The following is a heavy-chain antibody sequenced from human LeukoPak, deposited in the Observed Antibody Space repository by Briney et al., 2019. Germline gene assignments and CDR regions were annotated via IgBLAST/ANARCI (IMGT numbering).Heavy chain of an antibody. D-gene: IGHD3-22*01. J-gene: IGHJ4*02. V-gene: IGHV4-30-2*01. CDR2: IYHSEST. CDR1: GGSISSGGYY. CDR3: ARAQYYYDSSGYYPLFDY. Sequence: SETLSLTCTVSGGSISSGGYYWSWIRQPPGKGLEWIGYIYHSESTYYNPSLKSRVTISVDKSKNQFSLKLSSVTAADTAVYYCARAQYYYDSSGYYPLFDYWGQETLVTVSS.